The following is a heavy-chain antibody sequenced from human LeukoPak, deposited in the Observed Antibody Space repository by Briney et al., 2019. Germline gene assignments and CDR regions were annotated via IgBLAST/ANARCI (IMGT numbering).Heavy chain of an antibody. J-gene: IGHJ1*01. CDR2: INPSGGST. V-gene: IGHV1-46*01. CDR1: GYTFTSYY. Sequence: ASVKVSCKASGYTFTSYYMHWVRQAPGRGLEWMGIINPSGGSTSYAQKFQGRVTMTRDTSTSTVYMELSSLRSEDTAVYYCASGDYYDSSGYYGNEYFQHWGQGTLVTVSS. CDR3: ASGDYYDSSGYYGNEYFQH. D-gene: IGHD3-22*01.